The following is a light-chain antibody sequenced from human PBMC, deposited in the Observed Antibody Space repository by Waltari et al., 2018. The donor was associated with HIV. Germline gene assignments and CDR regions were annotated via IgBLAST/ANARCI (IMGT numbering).Light chain of an antibody. Sequence: EIVLTQSPAPLSLSPGERATLSCRASQSVNTYLAWYQQKPGQAPRLLIYDASNRATDIPARFSGGGSGTDFTLSISSLEPEDFAVYYCHQRRNWPRTFGQGTKVDIK. CDR2: DAS. J-gene: IGKJ1*01. CDR3: HQRRNWPRT. V-gene: IGKV3-11*01. CDR1: QSVNTY.